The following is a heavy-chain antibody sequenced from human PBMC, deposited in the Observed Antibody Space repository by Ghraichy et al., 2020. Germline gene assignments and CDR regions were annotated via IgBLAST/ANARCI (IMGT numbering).Heavy chain of an antibody. CDR1: GGTFSSYA. CDR3: ARGGNYYDSSGQTLGAFDI. V-gene: IGHV1-69*13. CDR2: IIPIFGTA. D-gene: IGHD3-22*01. Sequence: SVKVSCKASGGTFSSYAISWVRQAPGQGLEWMGGIIPIFGTANYAQKFQGRVTITADESTSTAYMELSSLRSEDTAVYYCARGGNYYDSSGQTLGAFDIWGQGTMVTVSS. J-gene: IGHJ3*02.